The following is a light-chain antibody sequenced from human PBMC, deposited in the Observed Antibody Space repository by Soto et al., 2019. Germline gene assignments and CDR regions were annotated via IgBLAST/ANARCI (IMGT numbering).Light chain of an antibody. CDR2: GAS. Sequence: IGLPQPPPPLPVPPGEGATSPSRASQSVSSNLAWYQQKPGQAPRLLIYGASTRDTGIPARFSGSGSGTEFTLTISSLQSEDFAVYYCQQYNSWPWTFGQGTKVDIK. V-gene: IGKV3-15*01. J-gene: IGKJ1*01. CDR1: QSVSSN. CDR3: QQYNSWPWT.